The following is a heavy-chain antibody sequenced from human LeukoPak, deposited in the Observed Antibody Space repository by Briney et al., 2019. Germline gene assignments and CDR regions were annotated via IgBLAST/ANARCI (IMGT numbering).Heavy chain of an antibody. V-gene: IGHV3-23*01. J-gene: IGHJ4*02. D-gene: IGHD3-3*01. Sequence: PGGSLRLPCAASGFTFSSYAMSWVRQAPGKGLEWVSAISGSGGSTYYADSVKGRFTISRDNSKNTLYLQMNSLRAEDTAVYYCAKLTHYDFWSGFFDYWGQGTLVTVSS. CDR1: GFTFSSYA. CDR3: AKLTHYDFWSGFFDY. CDR2: ISGSGGST.